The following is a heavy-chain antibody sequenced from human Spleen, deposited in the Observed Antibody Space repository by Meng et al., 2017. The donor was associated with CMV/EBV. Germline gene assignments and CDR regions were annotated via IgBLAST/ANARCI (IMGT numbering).Heavy chain of an antibody. CDR2: IYYSWST. Sequence: SETLSLTCAVYGGSFSGYYWSWIRQPPGKGLEWSGSIYYSWSTYYNPSLKSRVPISVDTSKNQFSLKLSSVTAADTAVYYCARGGSGSFYYHYGMDVWGQGTTVTVSS. CDR1: GGSFSGYY. V-gene: IGHV4-34*01. D-gene: IGHD3-10*01. J-gene: IGHJ6*02. CDR3: ARGGSGSFYYHYGMDV.